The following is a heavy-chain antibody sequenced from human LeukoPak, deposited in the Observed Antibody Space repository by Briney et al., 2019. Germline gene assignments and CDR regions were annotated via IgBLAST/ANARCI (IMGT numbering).Heavy chain of an antibody. Sequence: PGGSLRLSCAASGFTFTSYALSWVRLAPGKGLEWVSTIRGNGGSKYYADSVKGRFTISRDNSKNTLYLQMNSLRAEDTALYYCAKDRDSDYGLGCFDIWGQGTMVTVSS. J-gene: IGHJ3*02. V-gene: IGHV3-23*01. CDR3: AKDRDSDYGLGCFDI. D-gene: IGHD4-17*01. CDR2: IRGNGGSK. CDR1: GFTFTSYA.